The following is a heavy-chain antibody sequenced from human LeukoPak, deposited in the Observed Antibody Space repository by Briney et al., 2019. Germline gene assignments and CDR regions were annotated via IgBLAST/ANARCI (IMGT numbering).Heavy chain of an antibody. CDR2: ISGSGGSA. CDR3: AKATNDYVGFDY. D-gene: IGHD4-23*01. V-gene: IGHV3-23*01. J-gene: IGHJ4*02. Sequence: GGSLRLSCAASGFTFSSYGMSWVRQAPGKGLEWVSAISGSGGSAYYADSVKGRFTISRDNSKNTLYLQMNSLRAEDTAVYYCAKATNDYVGFDYWGQGTLVTVSS. CDR1: GFTFSSYG.